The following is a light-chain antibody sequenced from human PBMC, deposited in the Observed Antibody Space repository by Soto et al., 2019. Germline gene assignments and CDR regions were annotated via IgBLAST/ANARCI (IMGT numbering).Light chain of an antibody. CDR2: AAS. J-gene: IGKJ5*01. CDR1: QSISSY. CDR3: QQTYSSPIT. Sequence: DTHMNQSPSSLSASVGDSIAITCRASQSISSYLNWYQQKPGKAPKLLISAASILQSGVPSRFSGSGSGTDLTLTISNLQPEDFAGYYCQQTYSSPITFGQGTRLEIK. V-gene: IGKV1-39*01.